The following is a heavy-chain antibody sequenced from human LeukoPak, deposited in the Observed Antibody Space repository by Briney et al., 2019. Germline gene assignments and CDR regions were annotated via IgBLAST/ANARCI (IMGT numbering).Heavy chain of an antibody. Sequence: KISETLSLTCAVYGGSFSGYYWSWIRQPPGKGLEWIGEINHSGSTNYNPSLKSRVTISVDTSKNQFSLKLSSVTAADTAVYYCARVPRRGDRFDPWGQGTLVTVSS. CDR3: ARVPRRGDRFDP. V-gene: IGHV4-34*01. CDR2: INHSGST. J-gene: IGHJ5*02. D-gene: IGHD3-10*01. CDR1: GGSFSGYY.